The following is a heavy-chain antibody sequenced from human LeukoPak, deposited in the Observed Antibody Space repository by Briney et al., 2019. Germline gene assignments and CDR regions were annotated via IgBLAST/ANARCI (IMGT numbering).Heavy chain of an antibody. V-gene: IGHV4-59*01. D-gene: IGHD5-12*01. CDR1: GGSISSYY. Sequence: SETLSLTCTVSGGSISSYYWSWIRQPPGKGLEWIGYIYYSGSTNYNPSLKSRVTISVDTSKNQFSLKLSSVTAADTAVYYCAREVRGYSSYVDYWGQGTLVTVSS. CDR3: AREVRGYSSYVDY. CDR2: IYYSGST. J-gene: IGHJ4*02.